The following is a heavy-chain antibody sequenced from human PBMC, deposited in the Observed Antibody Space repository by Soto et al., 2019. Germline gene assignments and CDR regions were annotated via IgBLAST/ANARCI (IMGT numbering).Heavy chain of an antibody. J-gene: IGHJ5*02. CDR1: GFTFSSYW. Sequence: GGSLRLSCAASGFTFSSYWMHWVRQAPGKGLVWVSRINSDGSSTSYADSVKGRFTISRDNAKNKLYLQMNSLRAEDTAVYYCARGRSCRITTCYAGKDWFDPWGQGTLVTVSS. D-gene: IGHD2-2*01. CDR3: ARGRSCRITTCYAGKDWFDP. V-gene: IGHV3-74*01. CDR2: INSDGSST.